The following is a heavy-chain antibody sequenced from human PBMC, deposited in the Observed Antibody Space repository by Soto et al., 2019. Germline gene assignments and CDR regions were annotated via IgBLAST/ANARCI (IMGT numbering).Heavy chain of an antibody. V-gene: IGHV4-59*08. D-gene: IGHD5-12*01. Sequence: QVRLQESGPGLVKPSETLSLTGTVSVGSMISYYWRWIRQPPGRGLEWIGFIYYAGITKYNPSLNSRVTISVDKSKNQFSLTVNSVTAADTAVYYCARTIVATETFHYWGKVTLVTVSS. J-gene: IGHJ4*02. CDR3: ARTIVATETFHY. CDR2: IYYAGIT. CDR1: VGSMISYY.